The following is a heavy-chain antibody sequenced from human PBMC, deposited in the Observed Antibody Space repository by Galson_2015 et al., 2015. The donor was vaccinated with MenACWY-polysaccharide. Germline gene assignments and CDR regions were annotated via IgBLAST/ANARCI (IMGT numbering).Heavy chain of an antibody. Sequence: GYTFTSRDINWWRQAAGQGLGGLGGTTASRGNAAYAKKFQEGATLTGETSTSTVYMELSSLRSEDTGVYYCATGAGVVGDSWGQGTLVTVSS. J-gene: IGHJ4*02. CDR2: TTASRGNA. D-gene: IGHD2-15*01. CDR3: ATGAGVVGDS. CDR1: GYTFTSRD. V-gene: IGHV1-8*01.